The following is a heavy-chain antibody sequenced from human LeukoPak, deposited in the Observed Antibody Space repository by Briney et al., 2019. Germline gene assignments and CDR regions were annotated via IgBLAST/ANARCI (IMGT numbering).Heavy chain of an antibody. D-gene: IGHD3-3*01. Sequence: ASVKVSCKASGYTFTSYYMHWVRQAPGQGLEWMGRINPNSGGTNYAQRFQGRVTMTRDTSISTAYMELSRLRSDDTAVYYCARERSGGDFWSGSSMDVWGKGTTVTVSS. CDR1: GYTFTSYY. CDR3: ARERSGGDFWSGSSMDV. CDR2: INPNSGGT. J-gene: IGHJ6*04. V-gene: IGHV1-2*06.